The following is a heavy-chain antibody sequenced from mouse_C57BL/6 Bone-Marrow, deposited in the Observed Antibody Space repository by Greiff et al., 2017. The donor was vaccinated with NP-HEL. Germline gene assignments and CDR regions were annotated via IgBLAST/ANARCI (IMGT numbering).Heavy chain of an antibody. D-gene: IGHD1-1*01. J-gene: IGHJ1*03. Sequence: QVQLQQSGAELARPGASVKLSCKASGYTFTSYGISWVKQRTGQGLEWIGEIYPRSGNTYYNEKFKGKATLTADKSSSTAYMELRSLTSEDSAVYFFASGSYYYGSSYVNWYFDVWGTGTTVTVSS. CDR1: GYTFTSYG. V-gene: IGHV1-81*01. CDR3: ASGSYYYGSSYVNWYFDV. CDR2: IYPRSGNT.